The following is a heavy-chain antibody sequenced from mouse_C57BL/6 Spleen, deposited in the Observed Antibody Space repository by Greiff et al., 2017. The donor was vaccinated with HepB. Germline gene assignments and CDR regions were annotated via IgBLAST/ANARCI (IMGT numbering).Heavy chain of an antibody. J-gene: IGHJ4*01. Sequence: VQLQQPGAELVKPGASVKLSCKASGYTFTSYWMHWVKQRPGQGLEWMGMIHPNSGSTNYNEKFKSKATLTVDKASSTAYMQLSSQTSEDSAVYYCARGGYRDAMDYRGQGASVTVSS. D-gene: IGHD2-14*01. CDR1: GYTFTSYW. V-gene: IGHV1-64*01. CDR2: IHPNSGST. CDR3: ARGGYRDAMDY.